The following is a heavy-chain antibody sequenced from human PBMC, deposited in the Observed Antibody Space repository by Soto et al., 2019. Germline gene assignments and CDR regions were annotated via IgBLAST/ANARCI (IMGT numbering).Heavy chain of an antibody. D-gene: IGHD6-19*01. V-gene: IGHV1-18*01. J-gene: IGHJ6*03. Sequence: QDQLVQSGVEVKKPGASVKVSCKASGYSFTNYGITWVRQAPGQGVEWMVWINASNGNTNSAQKFQGRVTMTTDASTGTAYLELRSLRSDDTAVYYCARDRGVAPPVAGNTHYYYYMDVWGKGTTVTVSS. CDR2: INASNGNT. CDR1: GYSFTNYG. CDR3: ARDRGVAPPVAGNTHYYYYMDV.